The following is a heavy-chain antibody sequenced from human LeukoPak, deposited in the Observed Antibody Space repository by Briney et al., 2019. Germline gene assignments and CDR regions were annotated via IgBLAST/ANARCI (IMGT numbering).Heavy chain of an antibody. D-gene: IGHD2-8*01. J-gene: IGHJ6*02. V-gene: IGHV3-53*01. CDR1: GFTVSSNY. CDR2: FYSGGST. CDR3: AKYTHGACCYGLDV. Sequence: GGSLRLSCAASGFTVSSNYVSWVRQAPGKGLEWVSVFYSGGSTYYADSVKGRFTISRDNSKNTPYLQMNNLRAEDTAVYFCAKYTHGACCYGLDVWGQGTTVTVSS.